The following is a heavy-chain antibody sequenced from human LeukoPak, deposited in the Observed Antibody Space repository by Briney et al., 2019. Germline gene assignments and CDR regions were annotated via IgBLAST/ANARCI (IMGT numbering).Heavy chain of an antibody. CDR1: GFTFSSYG. Sequence: GGSLRLSCAASGFTFSSYGMHWVRQAPGKGLEWVADIWYDGNNKYYADSVKGRFTISRDNSKNTLYLQMNSLRAEDTAVYYCARDYGDDYYYGMDVWGQGTTVTVSS. J-gene: IGHJ6*02. CDR2: IWYDGNNK. D-gene: IGHD4-17*01. V-gene: IGHV3-33*08. CDR3: ARDYGDDYYYGMDV.